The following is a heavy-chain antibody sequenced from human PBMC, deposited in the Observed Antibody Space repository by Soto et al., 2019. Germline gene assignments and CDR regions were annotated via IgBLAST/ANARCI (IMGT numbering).Heavy chain of an antibody. J-gene: IGHJ3*02. CDR2: IRSKANSYAT. V-gene: IGHV3-73*01. CDR1: GFTFSGSV. Sequence: VGSLRLSCAASGFTFSGSVMHWVRQASGKGLEWVGRIRSKANSYATAYAASVKGRFTISRDDSKNMAYLQMNSLKTEDTAVYYCIRLAPDGYIGDIWGQGTMVTVS. D-gene: IGHD5-12*01. CDR3: IRLAPDGYIGDI.